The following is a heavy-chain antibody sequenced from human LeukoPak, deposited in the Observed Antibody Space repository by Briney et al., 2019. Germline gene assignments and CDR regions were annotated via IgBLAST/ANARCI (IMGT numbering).Heavy chain of an antibody. CDR1: GFTFSSDS. CDR2: IKQGGSER. J-gene: IGHJ6*03. D-gene: IGHD3-22*01. V-gene: IGHV3-7*01. CDR3: ARIFRRTDSSGYWGSTYYYYMDV. Sequence: GGSLRLSCAASGFTFSSDSMTWVRQAPGKGLEWVANIKQGGSERYYVDSVKGRFTISRDNANNSLYLQLSSLRAEDTAVYYCARIFRRTDSSGYWGSTYYYYMDVWGKGTTVTASS.